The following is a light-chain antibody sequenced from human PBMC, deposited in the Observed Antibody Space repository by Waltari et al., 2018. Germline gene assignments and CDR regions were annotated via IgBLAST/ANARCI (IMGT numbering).Light chain of an antibody. J-gene: IGKJ5*01. V-gene: IGKV4-1*01. CDR1: QSVLYSPTNKNY. CDR2: WAS. CDR3: QQYYSTPPIT. Sequence: DIVMTQSPDSLAVFLGERATINCKHSQSVLYSPTNKNYLAWYQQKPGQPPKLLIYWASTRESGVPDRFSGSGSGTDFTLTISSLQAEDVAVYYCQQYYSTPPITFGQGTRLEIK.